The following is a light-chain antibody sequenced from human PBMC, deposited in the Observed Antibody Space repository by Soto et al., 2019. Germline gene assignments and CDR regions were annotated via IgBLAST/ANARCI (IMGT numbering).Light chain of an antibody. CDR1: QTASSSH. CDR3: QQYGRSPYT. J-gene: IGKJ2*01. V-gene: IGKV3-20*01. Sequence: EIVLTQSPGALSLSPGERATLSCRASQTASSSHLAWYQQKHGQAPRLLIYDATSRATGISDRFSGSGSGTDFTLTISRLEPEDVAVYYCQQYGRSPYTFGQGTKVEIK. CDR2: DAT.